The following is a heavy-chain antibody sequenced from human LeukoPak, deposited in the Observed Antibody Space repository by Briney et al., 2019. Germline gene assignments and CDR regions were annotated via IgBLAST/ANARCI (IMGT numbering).Heavy chain of an antibody. V-gene: IGHV3-23*01. Sequence: PGGSLRLSCAASGFTFSSYAMSWVRQAPGKGLEWVSAISGSGGSTYYADSVKGRFTISRDNSKNTLYLQMNSLRAEDTAVYYCAREIQDYDSVWGSHRPFGPDYWGQGTLVTVSS. CDR2: ISGSGGST. CDR1: GFTFSSYA. J-gene: IGHJ4*02. D-gene: IGHD3-16*01. CDR3: AREIQDYDSVWGSHRPFGPDY.